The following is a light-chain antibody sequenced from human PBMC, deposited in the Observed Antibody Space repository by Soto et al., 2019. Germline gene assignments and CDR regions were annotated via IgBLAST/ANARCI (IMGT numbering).Light chain of an antibody. CDR1: TSDVGGYDV. CDR2: EVN. Sequence: QSVLTQPASVSGSPGQSITISCSGTTSDVGGYDVVSWYQQHPGKAPKLMIFEVNQRPSGVSDRFSGSKSGNTASLTISGLQAGDEADYYCCSYTSSGTLVFGGGTKLTVL. CDR3: CSYTSSGTLV. V-gene: IGLV2-14*02. J-gene: IGLJ2*01.